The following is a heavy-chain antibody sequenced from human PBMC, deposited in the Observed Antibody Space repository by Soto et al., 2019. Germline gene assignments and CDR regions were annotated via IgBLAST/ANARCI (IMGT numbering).Heavy chain of an antibody. V-gene: IGHV3-33*01. CDR3: AREGVPAASDY. D-gene: IGHD2-2*01. CDR1: GFTFSSYG. J-gene: IGHJ4*02. CDR2: IWYDGSNK. Sequence: QVQLVESGGGVVQPGRSLRLSCAASGFTFSSYGMHWVRQAPGKGLEWVAVIWYDGSNKYYADSVKGRFTISRDNSKNTLYLQMNSLRAEDTAVYYCAREGVPAASDYWGQGTLVTVSS.